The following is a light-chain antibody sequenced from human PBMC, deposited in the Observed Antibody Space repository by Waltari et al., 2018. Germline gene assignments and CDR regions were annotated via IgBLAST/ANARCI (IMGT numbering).Light chain of an antibody. J-gene: IGKJ4*01. CDR1: QSLVHRDVRTY. CDR2: RVS. V-gene: IGKV2-30*02. Sequence: DVVMTQSSHPLSVTLGQTVSISCRPSQSLVHRDVRTYLNWFHQRPGQSPRRLIYRVSNRDSGVPDRFSGSGSGSDFTLIISRVEAEDVGVYFCMQGTHWPPSFGGGTKVEIK. CDR3: MQGTHWPPS.